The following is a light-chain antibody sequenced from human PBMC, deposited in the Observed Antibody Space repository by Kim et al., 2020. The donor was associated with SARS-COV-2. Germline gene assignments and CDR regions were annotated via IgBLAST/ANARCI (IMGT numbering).Light chain of an antibody. CDR2: VGTGGIVG. Sequence: CTLTSGYNDYKVDWYQQRPGKGPRFVMRVGTGGIVGSKGYGIPDRFSVSGSGPNRYLTIKNIQEEDESDYHCGTDHGTGSKFLVIFGGGTQLTVL. V-gene: IGLV9-49*01. CDR3: GTDHGTGSKFLVI. CDR1: SGYNDYK. J-gene: IGLJ2*01.